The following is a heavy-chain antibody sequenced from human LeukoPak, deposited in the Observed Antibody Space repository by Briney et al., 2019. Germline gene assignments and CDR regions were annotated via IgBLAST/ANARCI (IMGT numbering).Heavy chain of an antibody. V-gene: IGHV1-69*04. Sequence: GSSVKVSCKASGGTFSSYAISWVRQAPGQGLEWMGRIIPILGIANYAQKFQGRVTITADKSTSTAYMELSSLRSEDTAVYYCARDLVFHGYDILTGSDYWGQGTLVTVSS. CDR3: ARDLVFHGYDILTGSDY. D-gene: IGHD3-9*01. J-gene: IGHJ4*02. CDR2: IIPILGIA. CDR1: GGTFSSYA.